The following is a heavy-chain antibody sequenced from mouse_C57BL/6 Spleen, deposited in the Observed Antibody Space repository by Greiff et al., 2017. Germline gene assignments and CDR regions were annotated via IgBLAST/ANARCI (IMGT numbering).Heavy chain of an antibody. Sequence: EVQVVESGGGLVQPKGSLKLSCAASGFSFNTYAMNWVRQAPGKGLEWVARIRSKSNNYATYYADSVKDRFTISRDDSESMLYLQMNNLKTEDTAMYYCVRPDYYGSSYGFAYWGQGTLVTVSA. J-gene: IGHJ3*01. CDR1: GFSFNTYA. CDR3: VRPDYYGSSYGFAY. V-gene: IGHV10-1*01. CDR2: IRSKSNNYAT. D-gene: IGHD1-1*01.